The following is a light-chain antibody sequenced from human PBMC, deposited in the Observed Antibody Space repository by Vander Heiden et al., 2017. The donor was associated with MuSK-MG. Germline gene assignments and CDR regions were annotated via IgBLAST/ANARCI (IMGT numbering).Light chain of an antibody. CDR2: WAS. V-gene: IGKV4-1*01. CDR1: QSVLYSSNNKNY. J-gene: IGKJ1*01. CDR3: QQDYSTRT. Sequence: DIVMTQSPASLAVSLGERATINCKSSQSVLYSSNNKNYLAWYQQKPGQPPKLLIYWASTREYGVPDRFSGSGSETDFTLTSSSLQAEDVAVYYWQQDYSTRTFGQGTKVEIK.